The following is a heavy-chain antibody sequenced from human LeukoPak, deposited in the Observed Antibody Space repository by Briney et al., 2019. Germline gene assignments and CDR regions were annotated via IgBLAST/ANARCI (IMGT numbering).Heavy chain of an antibody. CDR1: GFTFSSYA. CDR3: ARDKYPGSGSYCIFDY. V-gene: IGHV3-30-3*01. Sequence: GRSLRLSCAASGFTFSSYAMHWVRQAPGKGLEWVAVISYDGSNKYYADSVKGRFTISRDNSKNTLYLQMNSLRAEDTAVYYCARDKYPGSGSYCIFDYWGQGTLVTVSS. CDR2: ISYDGSNK. D-gene: IGHD1-26*01. J-gene: IGHJ4*02.